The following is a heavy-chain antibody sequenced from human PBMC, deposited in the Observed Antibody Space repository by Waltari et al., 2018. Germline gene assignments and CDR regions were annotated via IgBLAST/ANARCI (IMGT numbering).Heavy chain of an antibody. CDR2: ISSSSSYI. D-gene: IGHD6-19*01. Sequence: EVQLVESGGGLVKPGGSLRLSCAASGFTFSSYSLNWVRQAPGKGLEWVSSISSSSSYIYYADSVKGRFTISRDNAKNSLYLQMNSLRAEDTAVYYCARAVAGKFDYWGQGTLVTVSS. CDR1: GFTFSSYS. J-gene: IGHJ4*02. V-gene: IGHV3-21*01. CDR3: ARAVAGKFDY.